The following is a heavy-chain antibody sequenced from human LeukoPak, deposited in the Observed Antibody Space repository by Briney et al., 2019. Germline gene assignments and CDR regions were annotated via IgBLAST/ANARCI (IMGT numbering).Heavy chain of an antibody. CDR1: GFTFSSYG. CDR3: AKPKGRYLSPASAAFDY. CDR2: ISYDGSNK. J-gene: IGHJ4*02. V-gene: IGHV3-30*18. D-gene: IGHD3-10*01. Sequence: GGSLRLSCTASGFTFSSYGMHWVRQAPGKGLEWVAVISYDGSNKYYADSVKGRFTISRDNSKNPLYLQMKSLSAEDTAVYYCAKPKGRYLSPASAAFDYWGQGTLVTVSS.